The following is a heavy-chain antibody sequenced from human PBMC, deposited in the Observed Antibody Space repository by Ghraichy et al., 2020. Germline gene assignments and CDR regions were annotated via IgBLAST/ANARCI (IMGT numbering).Heavy chain of an antibody. D-gene: IGHD3-22*01. CDR1: GGSVSSGSYY. CDR3: ARSYYDSSGYYVDY. V-gene: IGHV4-61*01. CDR2: IYYSGST. J-gene: IGHJ4*02. Sequence: SETLSLTCTVSGGSVSSGSYYWSWIRQPPGKGLEWIGYIYYSGSTNYNPSLKSRVTISVDTSKNQFSLKLSSVTAADTAVYYCARSYYDSSGYYVDYWGQGTLVTVSS.